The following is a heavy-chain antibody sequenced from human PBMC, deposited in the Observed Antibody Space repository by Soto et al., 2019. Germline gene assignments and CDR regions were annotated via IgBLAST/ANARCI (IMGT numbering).Heavy chain of an antibody. CDR2: IYNSGDHR. Sequence: GGSLRLSCAASGFTFGSYVMSWVRQAPGKGLEWVSTIYNSGDHRYYADSVKGRFTISRDNSKNTLYLQMNSLTAEDTAVYYCAKGPCGGTCYSDYWGQGTLVTVSS. J-gene: IGHJ4*02. V-gene: IGHV3-23*01. CDR3: AKGPCGGTCYSDY. D-gene: IGHD2-21*01. CDR1: GFTFGSYV.